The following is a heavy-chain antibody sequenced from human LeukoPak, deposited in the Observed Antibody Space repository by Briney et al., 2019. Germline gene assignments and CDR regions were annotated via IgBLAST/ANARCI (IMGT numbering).Heavy chain of an antibody. CDR1: GFSFSSYA. J-gene: IGHJ4*02. D-gene: IGHD6-13*01. CDR2: ISYDGSNK. V-gene: IGHV3-30-3*02. CDR3: AGGGGIAAAGTDY. Sequence: PGGSLRLSCAASGFSFSSYAMHWVRQAPGKGLEWVAVISYDGSNKYYADSVKGRFTISRDNSKNTLCLQMNSLRAEDTAVYYCAGGGGIAAAGTDYWGQGTLVTVSS.